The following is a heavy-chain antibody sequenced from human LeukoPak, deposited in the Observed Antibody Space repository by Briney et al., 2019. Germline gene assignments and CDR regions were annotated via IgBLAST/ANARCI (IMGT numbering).Heavy chain of an antibody. CDR3: ARIAVTGTFGVHYYYYYGMDV. J-gene: IGHJ6*04. CDR1: GDSISSSHW. Sequence: SETLSLTRVVSGDSISSSHWWSWVRQPPEKGLEWIGEIYHSGSTNYNPSLKSRVTISVDKSKNQFSLNLSSVTAADTAVYYCARIAVTGTFGVHYYYYYGMDVWGRGTTVTVSS. CDR2: IYHSGST. D-gene: IGHD6-19*01. V-gene: IGHV4-4*02.